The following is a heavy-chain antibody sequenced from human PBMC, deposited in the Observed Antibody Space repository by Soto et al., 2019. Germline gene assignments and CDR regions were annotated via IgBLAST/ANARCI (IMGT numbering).Heavy chain of an antibody. V-gene: IGHV1-18*01. D-gene: IGHD6-13*01. CDR2: ISAYNGNT. J-gene: IGHJ6*02. CDR1: GYTFTSYG. Sequence: QVQLVQSGAEVKKPGASVKVSCKASGYTFTSYGISWVRQAPGQGLEWMGWISAYNGNTHYAQKLQGRVTMTTDTSTSTAYMELRSLRADETAVYYCASDRREVGIAADGSDVWGHRTTVTFSS. CDR3: ASDRREVGIAADGSDV.